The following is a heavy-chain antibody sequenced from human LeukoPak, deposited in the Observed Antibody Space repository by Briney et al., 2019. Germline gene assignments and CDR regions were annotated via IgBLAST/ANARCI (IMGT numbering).Heavy chain of an antibody. CDR2: IIPIFCTA. V-gene: IGHV1-69*05. CDR3: ARSIVVVVAATLWESGWFDP. D-gene: IGHD2-15*01. J-gene: IGHJ5*02. Sequence: SVKVSCKASGGTFSSYAISWVRQAPGQGLEWMGGIIPIFCTANYAQKFQGRVTMTTDTSTSTAYMELRSLRSDATAVYYCARSIVVVVAATLWESGWFDPWGQGTLVTVSS. CDR1: GGTFSSYA.